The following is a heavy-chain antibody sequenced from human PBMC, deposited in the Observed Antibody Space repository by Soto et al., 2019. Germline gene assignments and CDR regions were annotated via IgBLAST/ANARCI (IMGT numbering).Heavy chain of an antibody. D-gene: IGHD5-12*01. Sequence: EVQLVESGGGLVQPGGSLRLSCAASGFTFSSYAMHWVRQAPGKGLEYVSVISSNGGSTYYGNSVKGRFTISRDNSKTTLYLQMGSLGAEDMAVSYCARGSNGYHFDYWGQGTLVTVSS. V-gene: IGHV3-64*01. CDR2: ISSNGGST. CDR3: ARGSNGYHFDY. J-gene: IGHJ4*02. CDR1: GFTFSSYA.